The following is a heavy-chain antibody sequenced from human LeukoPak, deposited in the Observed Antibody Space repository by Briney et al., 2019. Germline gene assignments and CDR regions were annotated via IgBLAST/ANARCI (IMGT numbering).Heavy chain of an antibody. J-gene: IGHJ4*02. CDR1: GFTFSSYS. Sequence: GGSLRLSCAASGFTFSSYSMNWVRQAPGKGLEWVSYISSSSSTIYYADSVKGRFTISRDNAKNSLYLQMNSLRAEDTAVYYCARGGVDSSGYIDYWGQGTLVTVSS. D-gene: IGHD3-22*01. CDR3: ARGGVDSSGYIDY. CDR2: ISSSSSTI. V-gene: IGHV3-48*01.